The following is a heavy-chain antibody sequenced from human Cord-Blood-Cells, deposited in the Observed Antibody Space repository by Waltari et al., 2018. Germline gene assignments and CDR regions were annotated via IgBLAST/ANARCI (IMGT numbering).Heavy chain of an antibody. V-gene: IGHV4-38-2*01. CDR2: NYHTGSS. Sequence: QVQLQESRTGLVKPSETPSLTCAVSGSSISRGSYRGWVRPPPGTGLEWIGRNYHTGSSYYNLSRKSRVTISVDTSKNQFSLKLSSVTAADTAVYYCARSDFWSGYYLPYYYYGMDVWGQGTTVTVSS. CDR3: ARSDFWSGYYLPYYYYGMDV. CDR1: GSSISRGSY. D-gene: IGHD3-3*01. J-gene: IGHJ6*02.